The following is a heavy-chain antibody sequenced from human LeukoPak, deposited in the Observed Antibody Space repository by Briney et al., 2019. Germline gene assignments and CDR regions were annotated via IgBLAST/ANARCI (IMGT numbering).Heavy chain of an antibody. Sequence: GGSLRLSCAASGFTFSSYGMHWVRQAPGKGLAWVAVIWYDGSNKYYADSVKGRFTISRDNSKNTLYLQMNSLRAEDTAVYYCARALVVATISQTYYYYGMDVWGQGTTVTVSS. CDR2: IWYDGSNK. CDR1: GFTFSSYG. CDR3: ARALVVATISQTYYYYGMDV. D-gene: IGHD5-12*01. V-gene: IGHV3-33*01. J-gene: IGHJ6*02.